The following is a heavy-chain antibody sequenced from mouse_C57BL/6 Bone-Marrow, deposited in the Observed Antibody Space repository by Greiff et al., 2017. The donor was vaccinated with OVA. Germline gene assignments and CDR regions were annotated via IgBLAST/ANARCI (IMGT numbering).Heavy chain of an antibody. CDR2: ILPGSGRN. CDR3: ARVGLPPFAY. Sequence: QVQLQQSGAELMKPGASVKLSCKATGYTFTGYWIEWVKQRPGHGLEWIGEILPGSGRNKYNEKFKGKATFTADTSSNTAYMQLSSLTTDDSAIYYCARVGLPPFAYWGQGTLVTVSA. J-gene: IGHJ3*01. D-gene: IGHD2-2*01. CDR1: GYTFTGYW. V-gene: IGHV1-9*01.